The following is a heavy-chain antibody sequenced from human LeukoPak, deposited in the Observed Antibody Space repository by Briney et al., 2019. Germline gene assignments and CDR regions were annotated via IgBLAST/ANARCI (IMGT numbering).Heavy chain of an antibody. D-gene: IGHD1-1*01. CDR2: IYHGETT. V-gene: IGHV4-38-2*01. CDR1: GGSISSDEW. J-gene: IGHJ4*02. Sequence: SETLSLTCAVSGGSISSDEWWGWIRQPPGRGLEWIGSIYHGETTYYNPSLKTRLTISLDTSKNQFSLKLSSVTAADTAVYYCASNWSDFDYWGQGILVTVSS. CDR3: ASNWSDFDY.